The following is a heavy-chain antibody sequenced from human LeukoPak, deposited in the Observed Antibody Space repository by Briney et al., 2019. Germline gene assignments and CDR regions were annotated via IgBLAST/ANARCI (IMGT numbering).Heavy chain of an antibody. J-gene: IGHJ4*02. Sequence: SETLSLTCTVSGGSISTYYWHWIRQAPGKGLEWIGYIYYSGLTEYTPSLQSRVTISVDTSKNQFSLKLTSVTAADTAVYYCARGGDVSTSYIERSPFDYWGLGTLVTVSS. CDR3: ARGGDVSTSYIERSPFDY. CDR2: IYYSGLT. V-gene: IGHV4-59*01. CDR1: GGSISTYY. D-gene: IGHD3-9*01.